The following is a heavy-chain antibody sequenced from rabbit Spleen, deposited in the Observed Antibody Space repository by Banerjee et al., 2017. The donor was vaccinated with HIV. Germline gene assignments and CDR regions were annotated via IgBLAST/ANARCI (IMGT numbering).Heavy chain of an antibody. CDR2: IYTVTGNT. J-gene: IGHJ4*01. Sequence: QSLEESGGGLVQPEGSLTLTCTASGFSFSSSYYMCWVRQAPGKGLEWIACIYTVTGNTYYATWAKGRFTISKTSSTTVTLQVTSLTAADTATYFCAREKSGDYGYDLWGPGTLVTVS. V-gene: IGHV1S40*01. CDR1: GFSFSSSYY. D-gene: IGHD6-1*01. CDR3: AREKSGDYGYDL.